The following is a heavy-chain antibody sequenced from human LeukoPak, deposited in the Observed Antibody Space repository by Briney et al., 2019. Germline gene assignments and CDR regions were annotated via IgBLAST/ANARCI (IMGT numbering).Heavy chain of an antibody. CDR3: AMWYSNSWFFDY. V-gene: IGHV4-39*07. CDR1: GGSISSSNYY. CDR2: IYYSGST. D-gene: IGHD6-13*01. J-gene: IGHJ4*02. Sequence: SETLSLTCTVSGGSISSSNYYWGWIRQPPGKGLEWIGSIYYSGSTYYNPSLKSRVTISVDTSKNQFSLKLSSVTAADTAVYYCAMWYSNSWFFDYWGQGTLVTVSS.